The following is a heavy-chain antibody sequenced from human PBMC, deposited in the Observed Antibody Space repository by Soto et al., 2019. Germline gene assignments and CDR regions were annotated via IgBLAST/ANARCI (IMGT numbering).Heavy chain of an antibody. CDR1: GFTFSSHW. V-gene: IGHV3-7*01. CDR2: IKHDGREE. CDR3: ARPLGWRDGFDI. D-gene: IGHD6-19*01. J-gene: IGHJ3*02. Sequence: EVQLVESGGGLVQPGGSLRLSCAASGFTFSSHWIGWVRQAPGKGLEWMANIKHDGREEYYVDSVKCRFTISRDNAKNALFLQMNSLRAEDTAVYYCARPLGWRDGFDIWGQGTMITVSS.